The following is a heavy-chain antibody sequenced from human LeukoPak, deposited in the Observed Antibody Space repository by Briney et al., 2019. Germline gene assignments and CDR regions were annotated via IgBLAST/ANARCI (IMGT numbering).Heavy chain of an antibody. CDR3: ARIDSNPVYDILTGYYRY. V-gene: IGHV3-7*01. D-gene: IGHD3-9*01. CDR2: IKQDGSEK. J-gene: IGHJ4*02. CDR1: GFTFSSYW. Sequence: GGSLRLSCAASGFTFSSYWMSWVRQAPGKGLEWVANIKQDGSEKYYVDSVKGRFTISRDNAKNSLSLQMNSLRAEDTAVYYCARIDSNPVYDILTGYYRYWGQGTLVTVSS.